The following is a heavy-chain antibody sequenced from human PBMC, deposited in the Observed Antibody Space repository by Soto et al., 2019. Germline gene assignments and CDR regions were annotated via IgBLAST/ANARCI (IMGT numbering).Heavy chain of an antibody. V-gene: IGHV4-59*01. J-gene: IGHJ4*02. CDR2: IYYSGST. Sequence: PSETLSLTCTVSGASISSYYWSWIRQPPGKGLEWIGYIYYSGSTNYNPSLKNRVTISVDTSKKKFSRRLSSVTAADTAVYYCARAMTTVASDWGQGTLVTVSS. CDR1: GASISSYY. D-gene: IGHD4-17*01. CDR3: ARAMTTVASD.